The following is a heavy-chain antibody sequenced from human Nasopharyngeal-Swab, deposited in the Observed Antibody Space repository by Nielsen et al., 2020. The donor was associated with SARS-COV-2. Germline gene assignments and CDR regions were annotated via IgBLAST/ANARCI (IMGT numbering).Heavy chain of an antibody. Sequence: SETLSLTCTVSSPSISPYFWNWIRPPPGMGLEWIGYISHSGSTNYTPSLKSRVTISIDTSKKQLSLKLRSVTAADTAVYYCARIDGWGAMDVWGQGTTVTVSS. V-gene: IGHV4-59*13. CDR1: SPSISPYF. CDR2: ISHSGST. CDR3: ARIDGWGAMDV. J-gene: IGHJ6*02. D-gene: IGHD3-10*01.